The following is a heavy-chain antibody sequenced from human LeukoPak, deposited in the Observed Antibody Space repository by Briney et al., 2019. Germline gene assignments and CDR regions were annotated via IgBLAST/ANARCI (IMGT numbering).Heavy chain of an antibody. CDR2: IYYRGST. CDR3: ARFVSSQYTTNHPYCFDY. Sequence: SETLSLTCTVSGGSISSYYWSWIRQPPGKGLEWIGYIYYRGSTNYNPSLKSRVTISVDTSKNQFSLKLSSVTAADTAVYYCARFVSSQYTTNHPYCFDYWGQGTLVTVSS. V-gene: IGHV4-59*01. D-gene: IGHD1-1*01. CDR1: GGSISSYY. J-gene: IGHJ4*02.